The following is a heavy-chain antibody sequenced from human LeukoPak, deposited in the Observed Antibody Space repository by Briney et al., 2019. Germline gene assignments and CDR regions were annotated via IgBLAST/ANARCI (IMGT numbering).Heavy chain of an antibody. CDR3: ARRAFSSREIRFSY. CDR2: INHSGST. D-gene: IGHD6-13*01. J-gene: IGHJ4*02. Sequence: SETLSLTCAVHGGSFSGYYWSWIRQPPGKGLEWIGEINHSGSTNYNPSLKSRVTISVDTPKNQFSLKLSSVTAADTAVYYCARRAFSSREIRFSYWGQGTLVTVSS. CDR1: GGSFSGYY. V-gene: IGHV4-34*01.